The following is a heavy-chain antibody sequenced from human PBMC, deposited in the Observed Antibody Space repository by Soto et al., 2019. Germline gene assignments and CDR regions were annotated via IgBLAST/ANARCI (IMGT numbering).Heavy chain of an antibody. V-gene: IGHV3-23*01. CDR3: AKKPGYYYDTSGYLVY. Sequence: PGGSLILSCVASGFTFSSYAMSWVRHAPGKGLEWVSAISGSGGSTYYADSVKGRFTISRDNSKNTLFLQMSSLRAEDTAVYYCAKKPGYYYDTSGYLVYWGQGTLVTVSS. D-gene: IGHD3-22*01. J-gene: IGHJ4*02. CDR1: GFTFSSYA. CDR2: ISGSGGST.